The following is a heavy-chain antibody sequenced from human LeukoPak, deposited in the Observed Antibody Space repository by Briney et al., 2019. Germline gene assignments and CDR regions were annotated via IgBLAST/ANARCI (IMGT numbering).Heavy chain of an antibody. CDR1: GFTFSSYS. CDR2: ISSSSSYI. D-gene: IGHD6-13*01. Sequence: GGSLRLSCAASGFTFSSYSMNWVRQAPGKGLEWVSSISSSSSYIYYADSVKGRFTISRDNAKNSLYLQMNSLRVEDTALYYCAKDRAAAGTGYYFDYWGQGALVTVSS. V-gene: IGHV3-21*04. J-gene: IGHJ4*02. CDR3: AKDRAAAGTGYYFDY.